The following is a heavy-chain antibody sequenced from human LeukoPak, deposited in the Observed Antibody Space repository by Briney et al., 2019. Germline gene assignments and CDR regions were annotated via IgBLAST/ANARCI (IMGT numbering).Heavy chain of an antibody. D-gene: IGHD3-22*01. Sequence: PSETLSLTCTVSGVSISSGDYYWSWIRQPPGKGLEWIGYMYSSGSTYYNPSLKSRATISVDTSKNQFSLKLSSVTAADTAVYYCARPYYYDCRIDPWGQGTLVTVSS. CDR3: ARPYYYDCRIDP. CDR2: MYSSGST. V-gene: IGHV4-30-4*01. J-gene: IGHJ5*02. CDR1: GVSISSGDYY.